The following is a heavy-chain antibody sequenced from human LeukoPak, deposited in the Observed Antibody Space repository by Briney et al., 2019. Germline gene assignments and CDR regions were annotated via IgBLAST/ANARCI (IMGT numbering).Heavy chain of an antibody. J-gene: IGHJ5*02. CDR2: IIPIFGTA. V-gene: IGHV1-69*01. CDR3: ARDRLLVAAAGNWFDP. Sequence: SVKVSCKASGGTFSSYAISWVRQAPGQGLEWMGGIIPIFGTANYAQKFQGRVTITADESTSTAYMELSSLRSEDTAVYYCARDRLLVAAAGNWFDPWGQGTLVTVSS. CDR1: GGTFSSYA. D-gene: IGHD6-13*01.